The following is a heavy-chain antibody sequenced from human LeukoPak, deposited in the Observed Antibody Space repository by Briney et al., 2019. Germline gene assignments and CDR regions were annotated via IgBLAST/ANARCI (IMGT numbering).Heavy chain of an antibody. D-gene: IGHD4-17*01. CDR2: IYYSGST. CDR1: GGSISSSSYY. V-gene: IGHV4-39*01. CDR3: ATQFFYGDFPYFDY. J-gene: IGHJ4*02. Sequence: SETLSLTCTVSGGSISSSSYYWGWIRQPPGKGLEWIGSIYYSGSTYYNPSLKSRVTISVDTSKNQFSLKLSSVTAAGTAVYYCATQFFYGDFPYFDYWGQGTLVTVSS.